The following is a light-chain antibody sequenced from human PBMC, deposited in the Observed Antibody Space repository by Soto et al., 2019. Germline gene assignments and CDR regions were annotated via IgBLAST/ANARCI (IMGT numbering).Light chain of an antibody. CDR2: DAS. Sequence: FVLAQAPVTPSFSPRERAPLSCSSSQTVRNNYLAWYQQKPGQAPRLLIYDASSRATGIPDRFSGGGSGTDFTLTISRLEPEDFAVYYCQQFGSTPVTFGQGTKVDIK. CDR3: QQFGSTPVT. CDR1: QTVRNNY. J-gene: IGKJ1*01. V-gene: IGKV3-20*01.